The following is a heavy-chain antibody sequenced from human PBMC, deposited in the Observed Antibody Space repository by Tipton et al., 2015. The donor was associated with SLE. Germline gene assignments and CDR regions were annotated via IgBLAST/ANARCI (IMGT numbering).Heavy chain of an antibody. V-gene: IGHV4-34*09. CDR3: ARDSSGYYLDY. CDR2: INHSGST. Sequence: PGLVKPSETLSLTCAVYGGSFSGYYWSWIRQPPGKGLEWIGEINHSGSTNYNPSLKSRVTISVDTSKNQFSLKLSSVTAADTAVYYCARDSSGYYLDYWGQGTLVTVSS. J-gene: IGHJ4*02. CDR1: GGSFSGYY. D-gene: IGHD3-22*01.